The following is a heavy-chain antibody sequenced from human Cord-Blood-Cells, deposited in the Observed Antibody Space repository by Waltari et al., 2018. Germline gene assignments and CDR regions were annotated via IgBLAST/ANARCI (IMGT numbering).Heavy chain of an antibody. V-gene: IGHV4-34*01. Sequence: QVQLQQWGAGLLKPSETLSLTCAVHGGSFSGYYWSWIRQHPGKGLEWIGEINHSGSPNYNPSLKSRVTISVDTSKNQFSLKLSSVTAADTAVYYCARGQYSGSYYYYGMDVWGQGTTVTVSS. CDR2: INHSGSP. J-gene: IGHJ6*02. CDR3: ARGQYSGSYYYYGMDV. D-gene: IGHD1-26*01. CDR1: GGSFSGYY.